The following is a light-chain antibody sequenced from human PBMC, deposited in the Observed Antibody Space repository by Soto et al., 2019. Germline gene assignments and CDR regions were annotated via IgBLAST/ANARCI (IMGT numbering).Light chain of an antibody. J-gene: IGKJ5*01. CDR3: QNYDSAPVT. CDR1: QSITNH. Sequence: DIQMTQSPSSLSASVGNRVAISCRASQSITNHLAWYQQKPGKAPKLLIYAASTLQTGVPSRFSGSGSGTDFTLSINSLQPDDFATYYCQNYDSAPVTFGQGTRLEIK. V-gene: IGKV1-27*01. CDR2: AAS.